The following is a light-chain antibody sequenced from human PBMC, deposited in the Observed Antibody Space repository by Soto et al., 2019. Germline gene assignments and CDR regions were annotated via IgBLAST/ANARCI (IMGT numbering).Light chain of an antibody. CDR2: AAS. CDR1: DSISSY. CDR3: QQYGSSPWT. V-gene: IGKV1-39*01. Sequence: DIKMTQSPSSLSASVGDRVTITCRASDSISSYLDWFQQKLGRAPKLLIYAASHLQSGVPSRFSGSGHGTDFTLTISRLEPEDFAVYYCQQYGSSPWTFGQGTKVDIK. J-gene: IGKJ1*01.